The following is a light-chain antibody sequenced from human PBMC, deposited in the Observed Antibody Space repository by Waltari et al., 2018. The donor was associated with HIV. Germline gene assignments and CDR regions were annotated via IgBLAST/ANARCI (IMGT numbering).Light chain of an antibody. CDR2: AAT. Sequence: EIVLTPSPRTLSLSPGERATLSCRASQSVSSNYLGWYQQRPGQAPRLLIYAATHRAAGIPDRFSGSGSGTDFTLTISRLEPEDSAVYYCQQYGDSHRTFGQGTKVDIK. CDR3: QQYGDSHRT. CDR1: QSVSSNY. V-gene: IGKV3-20*01. J-gene: IGKJ1*01.